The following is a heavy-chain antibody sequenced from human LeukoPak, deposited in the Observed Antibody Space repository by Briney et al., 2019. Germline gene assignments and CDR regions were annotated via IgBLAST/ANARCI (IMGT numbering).Heavy chain of an antibody. CDR3: ARAGWNYMGYFDY. J-gene: IGHJ4*02. CDR2: ISGSGSTI. CDR1: GFTFSNYE. V-gene: IGHV3-48*03. Sequence: GGSLRLSCAASGFTFSNYEMNWVRQAPGKGLEWLSYISGSGSTIYYADSVKGRFTISRDNAKKSLYLRMNSLRAEDMAVYYCARAGWNYMGYFDYWGQGTLVTVSS. D-gene: IGHD1-7*01.